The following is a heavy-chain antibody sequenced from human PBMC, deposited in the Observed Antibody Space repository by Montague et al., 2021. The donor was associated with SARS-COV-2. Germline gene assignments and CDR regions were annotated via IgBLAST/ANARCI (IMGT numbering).Heavy chain of an antibody. J-gene: IGHJ6*02. CDR1: GGSFSGYY. CDR2: INHSGST. Sequence: SKTLSLTCAVYGGSFSGYYWSWIRQPPGKGLEWIGEINHSGSTNYNPSLKSRVTISVDTSKNQFSLKLSSVTAADTAVYYCARGSPTTYGDYVPDVWGQGTTVAVSS. V-gene: IGHV4-34*01. D-gene: IGHD4-17*01. CDR3: ARGSPTTYGDYVPDV.